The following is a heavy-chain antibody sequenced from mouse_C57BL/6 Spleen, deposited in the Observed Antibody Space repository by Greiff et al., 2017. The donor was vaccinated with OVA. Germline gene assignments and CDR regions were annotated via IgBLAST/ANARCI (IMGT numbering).Heavy chain of an antibody. CDR3: ARRVYYYGSSFFDY. V-gene: IGHV5-16*01. CDR2: INYDGSST. CDR1: GFTFSDYY. D-gene: IGHD1-1*01. Sequence: EVHLVESEGGLVQPGSSMKLSCTASGFTFSDYYMAWVRQVPEKCLEWVANINYDGSSTYYLDSLKSRFIISRDNAKNILYLQMSSLKSEDTATYYCARRVYYYGSSFFDYWGQGTTLTVSS. J-gene: IGHJ2*01.